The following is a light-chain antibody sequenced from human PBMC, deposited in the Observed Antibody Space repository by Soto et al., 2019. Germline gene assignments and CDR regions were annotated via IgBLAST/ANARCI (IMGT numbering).Light chain of an antibody. V-gene: IGKV3-20*01. Sequence: EVVLTQSPGTLSLSPGERATLACRTSQSISSTYLAWYQQRPGQAPRLLMSRTSRRATGVPDRFSGSGSGTDFILSISRVEPEDFAVYYCQHYGDSPPFTFGPGTKVDI. CDR3: QHYGDSPPFT. CDR2: RTS. CDR1: QSISSTY. J-gene: IGKJ3*01.